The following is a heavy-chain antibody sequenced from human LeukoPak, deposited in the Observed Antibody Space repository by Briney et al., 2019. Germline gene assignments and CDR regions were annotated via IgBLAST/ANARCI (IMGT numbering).Heavy chain of an antibody. V-gene: IGHV3-15*01. CDR2: IRDKPDGGTT. Sequence: PGGSLRLSCAVSGLNNFSRYWMTWVRQAPGKGLEWVGLIRDKPDGGTTDYAAPVKGRFTISRDDSKSMLYLQTNSLKTEDTAVYYCTTDNAPGMDVWGQGTTVTVSS. CDR3: TTDNAPGMDV. D-gene: IGHD2-2*01. CDR1: GLNNFSRYW. J-gene: IGHJ6*02.